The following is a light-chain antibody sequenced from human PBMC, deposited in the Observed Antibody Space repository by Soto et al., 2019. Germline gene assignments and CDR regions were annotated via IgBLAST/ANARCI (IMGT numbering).Light chain of an antibody. CDR1: TSNIGRNT. CDR3: SAWDDSLNGHVV. CDR2: SSN. J-gene: IGLJ2*01. V-gene: IGLV1-44*01. Sequence: QSVLTQPPSASGTPGQTATISSGSTSNIGRNTVEWYQQVPGAAPRLLIYSSNQRPSGVPDRFSASKSGTSASLAISGLQSEDEADYYCSAWDDSLNGHVVFGGGTKLTVL.